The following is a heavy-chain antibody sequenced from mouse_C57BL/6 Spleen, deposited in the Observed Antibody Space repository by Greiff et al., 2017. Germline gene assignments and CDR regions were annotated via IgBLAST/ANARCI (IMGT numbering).Heavy chain of an antibody. D-gene: IGHD1-1*01. CDR2: INPSNGGT. CDR1: GYTFTSYW. J-gene: IGHJ2*01. CDR3: ASSYYYGSSYLYYFDY. V-gene: IGHV1-53*01. Sequence: QVQLQQPGTELVKPGASVKLSCKASGYTFTSYWMHWVKQRPGQGLEWIGNINPSNGGTNYNEKFKSKATLPVDKSSSTAYMQLSSLTSEDSAVYYCASSYYYGSSYLYYFDYWGQGTTRTVSS.